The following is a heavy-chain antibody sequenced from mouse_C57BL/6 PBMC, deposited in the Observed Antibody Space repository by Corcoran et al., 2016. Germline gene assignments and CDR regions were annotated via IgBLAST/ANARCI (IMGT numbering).Heavy chain of an antibody. J-gene: IGHJ1*03. CDR1: GYTFTDYY. D-gene: IGHD1-1*01. V-gene: IGHV1-76*01. CDR2: IYPGSGNT. Sequence: QVQLKQSGAELVRPGASVKLSCKASGYTFTDYYINWVKQRPGQGLEWIARIYPGSGNTYYNEKFKGKATLTAEKSSSTAYMQLSSLTSEDSAVYFCARERPYYYGSRGWYFDVWGTGTTVTVSS. CDR3: ARERPYYYGSRGWYFDV.